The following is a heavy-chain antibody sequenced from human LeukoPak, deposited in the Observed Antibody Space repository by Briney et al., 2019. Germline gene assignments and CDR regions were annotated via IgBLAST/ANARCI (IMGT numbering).Heavy chain of an antibody. Sequence: GGSLRLSCAASGFTVSSNFMSWVRQAPGKGLEWVSVIGGSNGITFYVGSVKGRFTISRDNSKDTLYLQMNSLRAEDTAVYYCARNENSGWGYFDYWGQGTLVTVSS. CDR2: IGGSNGIT. V-gene: IGHV3-23*01. J-gene: IGHJ4*02. CDR1: GFTVSSNF. CDR3: ARNENSGWGYFDY. D-gene: IGHD5-12*01.